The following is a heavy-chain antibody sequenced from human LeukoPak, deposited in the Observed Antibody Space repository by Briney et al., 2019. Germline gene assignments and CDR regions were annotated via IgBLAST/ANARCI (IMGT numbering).Heavy chain of an antibody. J-gene: IGHJ6*03. CDR2: IIPIFGTA. D-gene: IGHD6-19*01. Sequence: ASVKVSCKASGGTFSSYAISWVRQAPGQGLEWMGGIIPIFGTANYAQKFQGRVTITADESTSTAYMELSSLRSEDTAVYYCARGGPGYSSGWYTPDYYYYMDVWGKGTTVTISS. V-gene: IGHV1-69*13. CDR1: GGTFSSYA. CDR3: ARGGPGYSSGWYTPDYYYYMDV.